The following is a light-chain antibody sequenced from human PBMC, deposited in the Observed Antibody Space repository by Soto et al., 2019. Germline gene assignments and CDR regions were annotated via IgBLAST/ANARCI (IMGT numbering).Light chain of an antibody. Sequence: QSVLTQPASASGSPGQSVTISCTGTSSDVGAYNYVSWYQQHPGKAPKVMIYEVSKRPSGVPDRFSGSKSGNTASLTVSGLQAEDEADYYCTSYAGINNLGVFGTGTKLTVL. CDR1: SSDVGAYNY. J-gene: IGLJ1*01. CDR3: TSYAGINNLGV. CDR2: EVS. V-gene: IGLV2-8*01.